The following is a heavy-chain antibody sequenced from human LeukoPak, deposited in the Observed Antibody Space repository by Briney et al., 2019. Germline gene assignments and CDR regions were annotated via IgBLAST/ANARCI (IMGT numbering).Heavy chain of an antibody. V-gene: IGHV1-69*13. Sequence: ASVKVSCKASGYTFTSYDINWVRQAPGQGLEWMGGIIPIFGTANYAQKFQGRVTITADESTSTAYMELSSLRSEDTAVYYCARGGQGTVTTSIDYWGQGTLVTVSS. CDR2: IIPIFGTA. CDR3: ARGGQGTVTTSIDY. J-gene: IGHJ4*02. CDR1: GYTFTSYD. D-gene: IGHD4-17*01.